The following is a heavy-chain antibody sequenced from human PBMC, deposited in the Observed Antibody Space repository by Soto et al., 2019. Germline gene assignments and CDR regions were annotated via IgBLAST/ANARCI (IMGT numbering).Heavy chain of an antibody. CDR3: AREENCSDGICYSEYFQR. D-gene: IGHD2-15*01. Sequence: GASRKVSCKASGYIFTAYSMHWVRQAPGQGLEWMGVVNPSGGSTNYAQKFQGRITMTRDTSTSTVYMDLSSLTSEDTAVYYCAREENCSDGICYSEYFQRWGQGTLVTVSS. V-gene: IGHV1-46*01. CDR2: VNPSGGST. J-gene: IGHJ1*01. CDR1: GYIFTAYS.